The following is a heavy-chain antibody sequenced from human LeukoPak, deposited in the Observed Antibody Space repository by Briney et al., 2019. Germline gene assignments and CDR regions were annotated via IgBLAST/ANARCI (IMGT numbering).Heavy chain of an antibody. Sequence: SVKVSCKASGGTLSSYAISWVRQAPGQGLEWMGGLTPTFGTANYAQKFQGRVTITTDESTSTAYMELSSLRSEDTAVYYCARARGIFGVDRDLYYYYMDVWGKGTTVTVSS. J-gene: IGHJ6*03. V-gene: IGHV1-69*05. CDR2: LTPTFGTA. D-gene: IGHD3-3*01. CDR1: GGTLSSYA. CDR3: ARARGIFGVDRDLYYYYMDV.